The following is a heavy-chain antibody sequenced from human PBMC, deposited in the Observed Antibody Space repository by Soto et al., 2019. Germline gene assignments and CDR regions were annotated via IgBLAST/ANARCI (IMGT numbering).Heavy chain of an antibody. V-gene: IGHV4-4*02. CDR1: GGSISSRNW. CDR2: IYHSGST. CDR3: AREGYYYDSSDAFDI. J-gene: IGHJ3*02. Sequence: PSETLSLTCTVSGGSISSRNWWSWVRQPPGKGLEWIGEIYHSGSTNYNPSLKSRVTISVDKSKNQFSLKLSSVTAADTAVYYCAREGYYYDSSDAFDIWGQGTMVTVSS. D-gene: IGHD3-22*01.